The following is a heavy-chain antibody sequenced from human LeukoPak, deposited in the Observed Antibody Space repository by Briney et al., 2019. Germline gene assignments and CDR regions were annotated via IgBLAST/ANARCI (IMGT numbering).Heavy chain of an antibody. CDR3: ARAGEMATITDR. J-gene: IGHJ5*02. CDR2: ISSGGTT. Sequence: GGSLRLSCAGSGFALNNYAMSWVRQAPGKGLEWVSLISSGGTTYYADSVKGRFTISRDDSKNTLYLQMNSLRAEDTAVYYCARAGEMATITDRWGQGTLVTVSS. CDR1: GFALNNYA. D-gene: IGHD5-24*01. V-gene: IGHV3-23*01.